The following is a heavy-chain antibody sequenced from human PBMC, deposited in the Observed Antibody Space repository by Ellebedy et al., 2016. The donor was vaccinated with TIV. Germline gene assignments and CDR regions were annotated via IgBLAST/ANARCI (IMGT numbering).Heavy chain of an antibody. CDR1: GFTFSSYW. D-gene: IGHD3-10*02. J-gene: IGHJ4*02. V-gene: IGHV3-74*01. CDR2: TDSDGNNT. CDR3: ARGGNYVTVAADY. Sequence: GGSLRLXXAASGFTFSSYWMHWVRQDPGKGLVWLSRTDSDGNNTNYADSVKGRFTIARDNAKNTVYLQLNSLRAEDTAVYYCARGGNYVTVAADYWGQGTLVTVSS.